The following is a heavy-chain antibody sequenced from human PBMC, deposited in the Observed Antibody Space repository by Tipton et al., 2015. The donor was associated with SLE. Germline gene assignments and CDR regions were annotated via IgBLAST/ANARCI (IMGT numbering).Heavy chain of an antibody. Sequence: SLRLSCAASGFTFSSYEMNWVRQAPGKGLEWVSYISSSGSTIYYADSVKGRFTISRDNAKNSLYLHMNSLRAEDTAVYYCARKDPDIGDNRGQAPLASVAS. J-gene: IGHJ4*02. V-gene: IGHV3-48*03. CDR1: GFTFSSYE. CDR2: ISSSGSTI. D-gene: IGHD5-12*01. CDR3: ARKDPDIGDN.